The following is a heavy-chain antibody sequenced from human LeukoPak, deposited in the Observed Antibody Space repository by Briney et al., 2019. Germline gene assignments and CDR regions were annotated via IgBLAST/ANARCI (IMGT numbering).Heavy chain of an antibody. V-gene: IGHV1-8*01. CDR1: GYTFTSYD. CDR3: ARGWGFQDIVVVPAAPYYYGMDV. D-gene: IGHD2-2*01. CDR2: MSPNGGNT. J-gene: IGHJ6*02. Sequence: GASVKVSCKASGYTFTSYDINWVRQATGQGLEWMGWMSPNGGNTGYAQKFQGRVTMTRNTSISTAYMELSSLRSEDTAVYYCARGWGFQDIVVVPAAPYYYGMDVWGQGTTVTVSS.